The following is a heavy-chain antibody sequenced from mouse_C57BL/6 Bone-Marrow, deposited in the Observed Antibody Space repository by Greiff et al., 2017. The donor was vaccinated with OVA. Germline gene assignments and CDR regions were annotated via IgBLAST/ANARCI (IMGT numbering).Heavy chain of an antibody. CDR2: SRNKANDYTT. J-gene: IGHJ3*01. CDR3: ARDAVTGTGFAY. D-gene: IGHD4-1*01. V-gene: IGHV7-1*01. CDR1: GFTFSDFY. Sequence: EVKLVDSGGGLVQSGRSLRLSCATSGFTFSDFYMEWVRQAPGKGLEWIAASRNKANDYTTEYSASVKGRFIVSRDTSQSILYLQMNALRAEDTAIYYCARDAVTGTGFAYWGQGTLVTVSA.